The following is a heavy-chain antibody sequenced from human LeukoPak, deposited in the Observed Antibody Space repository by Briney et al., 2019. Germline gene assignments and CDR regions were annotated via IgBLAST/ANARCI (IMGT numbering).Heavy chain of an antibody. Sequence: GAIVKVSCKASGYTFSTYIVHWVRQAPGQRLEWMGCINAANGDTKYSQKSQGRVTITRDTSASTAYVEMSSLRSEDTAVYFCAREIDRDDYNRFFDYWGQGTLVTVSS. CDR2: INAANGDT. CDR1: GYTFSTYI. CDR3: AREIDRDDYNRFFDY. V-gene: IGHV1-3*01. D-gene: IGHD5-24*01. J-gene: IGHJ4*02.